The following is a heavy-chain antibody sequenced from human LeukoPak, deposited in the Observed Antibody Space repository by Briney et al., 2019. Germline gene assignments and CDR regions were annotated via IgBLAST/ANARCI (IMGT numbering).Heavy chain of an antibody. D-gene: IGHD1-26*01. J-gene: IGHJ5*02. CDR2: ISRDGSSA. V-gene: IGHV3-74*01. CDR1: GITFSGYW. Sequence: GGPLRLSCAASGITFSGYWMHWVRQAPGKGLLWVSRISRDGSSAHYADSVRGRFTISRDNAKSTLYLQMNSLRVKDTAVYYCGGSSSYNWFDPWGQGTLVTVSS. CDR3: GGSSSYNWFDP.